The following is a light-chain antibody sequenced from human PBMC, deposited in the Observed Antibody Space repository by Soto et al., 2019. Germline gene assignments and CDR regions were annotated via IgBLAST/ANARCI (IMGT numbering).Light chain of an antibody. Sequence: DIQMTQSPSSLSASVGDRVTITCRASQSISSYLNWYQQKPGKAPKLLIYAASSLQSGVPSRFSGSGSGTDFTITISSLQPEDFATYDCQQSYSTLWYTFGQGTKLEIK. CDR2: AAS. J-gene: IGKJ2*01. CDR1: QSISSY. V-gene: IGKV1-39*01. CDR3: QQSYSTLWYT.